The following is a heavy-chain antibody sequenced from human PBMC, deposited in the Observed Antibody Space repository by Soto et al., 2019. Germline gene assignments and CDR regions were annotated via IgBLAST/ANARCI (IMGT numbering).Heavy chain of an antibody. Sequence: QVPLVQSGAEVQKPGSSVKVSCKASGGTFSKSSITWIRQAPGQGLEWMGRIIPFLSGSNYAQKFKGRVTITADKSTSTAYMELNNLRSEDTAVYFCVSGSAPYVDYWGQGTLITVSS. CDR2: IIPFLSGS. CDR1: GGTFSKSS. V-gene: IGHV1-69*02. D-gene: IGHD3-10*01. CDR3: VSGSAPYVDY. J-gene: IGHJ4*02.